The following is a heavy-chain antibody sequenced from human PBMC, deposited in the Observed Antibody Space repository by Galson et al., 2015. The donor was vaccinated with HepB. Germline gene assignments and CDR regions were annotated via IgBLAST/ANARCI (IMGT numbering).Heavy chain of an antibody. J-gene: IGHJ4*02. Sequence: SLRLSCAASGFTFSNYGMHWVRQAPGKGLEWLAVIWYDGSNKYYADSVKGRFTISRDNSKSTLYLQMNSLRAEDTAVYYCAREGRVAITYFYYWGEGTLVTVSP. CDR1: GFTFSNYG. D-gene: IGHD2-15*01. CDR2: IWYDGSNK. CDR3: AREGRVAITYFYY. V-gene: IGHV3-33*01.